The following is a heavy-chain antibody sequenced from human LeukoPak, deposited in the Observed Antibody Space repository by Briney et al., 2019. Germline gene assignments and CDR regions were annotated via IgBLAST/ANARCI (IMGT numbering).Heavy chain of an antibody. J-gene: IGHJ6*03. D-gene: IGHD3-9*01. CDR1: GGSISSGSYY. Sequence: PSETLSLTCTVSGGSISSGSYYWSWIRQPAGKGLEWIRRIYTSGSTNYNPSLKSRVTISVDTSKNQFSLKLSSVTAADTAVYYCARVDILTGYYYMDVWGKGTTVTVSS. CDR2: IYTSGST. CDR3: ARVDILTGYYYMDV. V-gene: IGHV4-61*02.